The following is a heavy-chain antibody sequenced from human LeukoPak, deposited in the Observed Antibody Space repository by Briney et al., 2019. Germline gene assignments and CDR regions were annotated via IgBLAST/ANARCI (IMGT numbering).Heavy chain of an antibody. Sequence: GGSLRLSCEASGFTLRRHGMHWVRQAPGQGLEWVAVVSDDGTITYYADSVKGRFTISRDNSKNALFLQMSSLRGEDTAVYYCTKESGSGSRYSFDYWGRGTPVTVSS. J-gene: IGHJ4*02. CDR1: GFTLRRHG. D-gene: IGHD1-26*01. V-gene: IGHV3-30*18. CDR3: TKESGSGSRYSFDY. CDR2: VSDDGTIT.